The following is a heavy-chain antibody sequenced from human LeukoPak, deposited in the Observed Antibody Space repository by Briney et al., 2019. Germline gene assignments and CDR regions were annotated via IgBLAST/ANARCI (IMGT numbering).Heavy chain of an antibody. D-gene: IGHD2-8*02. CDR2: INVNGDTK. J-gene: IGHJ4*02. V-gene: IGHV3-23*01. Sequence: GGSLRLSCAVSGFSVSRYGMSWVRQAPGRGLEWISAINVNGDTKYYADSVRGRFIISRDNSENTLYLQMNSLRTEDTAVYYCAQGYSTGWFPNWGQGSLISVSS. CDR1: GFSVSRYG. CDR3: AQGYSTGWFPN.